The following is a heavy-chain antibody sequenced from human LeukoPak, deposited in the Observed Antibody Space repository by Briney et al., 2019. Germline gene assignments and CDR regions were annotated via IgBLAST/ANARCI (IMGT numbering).Heavy chain of an antibody. Sequence: AGGSLRLSCAASGFTFSSYWMHWVRQAPGKGLVWVSRINSDGSSTSYADSVEGRFTISRDNAKNSLYLELSGLRPEDTAMYFCAKAIAAVAGYDAFDIWGQGTMVTVSS. CDR2: INSDGSST. V-gene: IGHV3-74*01. CDR3: AKAIAAVAGYDAFDI. CDR1: GFTFSSYW. D-gene: IGHD6-19*01. J-gene: IGHJ3*02.